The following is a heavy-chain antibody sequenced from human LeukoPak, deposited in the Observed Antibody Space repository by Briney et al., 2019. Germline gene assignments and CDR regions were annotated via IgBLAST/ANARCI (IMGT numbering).Heavy chain of an antibody. CDR1: GFTFSSYW. J-gene: IGHJ5*02. CDR2: INTDGSST. D-gene: IGHD6-6*01. V-gene: IGHV3-74*01. CDR3: ARMYSSSSWFDP. Sequence: GGSLRLSCAASGFTFSSYWMHWVRQAPGKGLVWVSRINTDGSSTSYADSVKGRFTISRDNAKSTLYLQMNSLRAEDTAVYYCARMYSSSSWFDPWGQGTLVTVSS.